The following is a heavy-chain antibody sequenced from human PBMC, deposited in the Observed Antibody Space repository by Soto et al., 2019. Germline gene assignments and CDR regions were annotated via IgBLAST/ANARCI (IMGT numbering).Heavy chain of an antibody. CDR2: ISGSGGST. Sequence: EVQLLESGGGLVQPGGSLRLSCAASGFTFSSYAMSWVRQAPGKGLEWVSAISGSGGSTYYADSVKGRFTISRDNSKNTLYLQMNSLRAEDTAVYYCAKDQSLSKIRYFDWPHGMDVWGQGTTVTVSS. V-gene: IGHV3-23*01. CDR1: GFTFSSYA. CDR3: AKDQSLSKIRYFDWPHGMDV. J-gene: IGHJ6*02. D-gene: IGHD3-9*01.